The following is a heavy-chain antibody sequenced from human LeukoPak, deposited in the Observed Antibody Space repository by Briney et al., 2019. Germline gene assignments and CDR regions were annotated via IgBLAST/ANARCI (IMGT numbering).Heavy chain of an antibody. Sequence: SGPALVKPTQTLTLTCTFSGFSLSTSGMCVSWIRQPPGKALEWLARIDWDDDKYYSTSLKTRLTISKDTSKNQVVLTMTNMDPVDTATYYCARVSIAVARDYYYYMDVWGKGTTVTVSS. CDR1: GFSLSTSGMC. J-gene: IGHJ6*03. D-gene: IGHD6-19*01. V-gene: IGHV2-70*11. CDR3: ARVSIAVARDYYYYMDV. CDR2: IDWDDDK.